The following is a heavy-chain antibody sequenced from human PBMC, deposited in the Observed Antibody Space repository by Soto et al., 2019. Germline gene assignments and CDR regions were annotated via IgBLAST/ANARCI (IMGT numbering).Heavy chain of an antibody. Sequence: QVQLVESGGGLVKPGGSLRLTCAASGFSISDHYMSWIRQAPGKGLEWVSYSSNSGTFTKYADSVKGRFSISRDNAKNSRYLEINSLRGEDTAIYYCARSGDNYNVLDYWGQGTPVTVSS. CDR1: GFSISDHY. D-gene: IGHD3-10*02. CDR2: SSNSGTFT. J-gene: IGHJ4*02. CDR3: ARSGDNYNVLDY. V-gene: IGHV3-11*05.